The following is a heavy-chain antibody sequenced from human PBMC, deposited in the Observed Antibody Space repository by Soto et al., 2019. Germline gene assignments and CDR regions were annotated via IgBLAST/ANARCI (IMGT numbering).Heavy chain of an antibody. CDR1: GFTFSNAW. J-gene: IGHJ4*02. CDR3: TTDLGLAAAALMVFYFDY. D-gene: IGHD6-13*01. Sequence: EVQLVESGGGLVKPGGSLRLSCAASGFTFSNAWMSWVRQAPGKGLEWVGRIKSKTDGGTTDYAAPVKGRFTISRDDSKNTLYLQMNSLKTEDTAVYYCTTDLGLAAAALMVFYFDYWGQGTLVTVS. V-gene: IGHV3-15*01. CDR2: IKSKTDGGTT.